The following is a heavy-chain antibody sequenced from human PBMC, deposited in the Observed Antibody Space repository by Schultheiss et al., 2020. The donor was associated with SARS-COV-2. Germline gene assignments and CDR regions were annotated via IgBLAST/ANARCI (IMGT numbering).Heavy chain of an antibody. D-gene: IGHD5-18*01. CDR1: GGTFSSYT. CDR3: ARNGGYSYGYGVDY. J-gene: IGHJ4*02. CDR2: ISAYNGNT. Sequence: ASVKVSCKASGGTFSSYTISWVRQAPGQGLEWMGWISAYNGNTNYAQKLQGRVTMTRNTSISTAYMELSSLRSEDTAVYYCARNGGYSYGYGVDYWGQGTLVTVSS. V-gene: IGHV1-18*01.